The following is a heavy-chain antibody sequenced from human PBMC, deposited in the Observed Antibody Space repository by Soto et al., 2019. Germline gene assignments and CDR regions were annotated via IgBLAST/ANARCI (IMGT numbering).Heavy chain of an antibody. J-gene: IGHJ4*02. CDR2: IYHSGST. V-gene: IGHV4-30-2*01. CDR3: ARGPSAASFDY. D-gene: IGHD2-2*01. Sequence: ASETLSLTCAVSGGSISSGGYSWSWIRQPPGKGLEWIGYIYHSGSTYYNPSLKSRVTISVGRSKNQFSLKLSSVTAADTAVYYCARGPSAASFDYWGQGTLVTVSS. CDR1: GGSISSGGYS.